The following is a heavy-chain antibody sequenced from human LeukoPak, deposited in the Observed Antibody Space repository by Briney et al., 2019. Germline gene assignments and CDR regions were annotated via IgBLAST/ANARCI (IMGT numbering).Heavy chain of an antibody. V-gene: IGHV4-39*07. Sequence: PSETLSLTCTVSGGSISSSSYYWGWIRQPPGKGLEWIGSIYYSGSTYYNPSLKSRVTISVDTSKKQFSLKLSSVTAADTAVYYCARDQGPLWFGDAFDIWGQGTMVTVSS. CDR1: GGSISSSSYY. CDR2: IYYSGST. D-gene: IGHD3-10*01. J-gene: IGHJ3*02. CDR3: ARDQGPLWFGDAFDI.